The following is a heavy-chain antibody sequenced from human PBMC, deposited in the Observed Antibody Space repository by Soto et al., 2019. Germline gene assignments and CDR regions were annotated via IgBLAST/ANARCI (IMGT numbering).Heavy chain of an antibody. CDR2: IRSKANSYAT. J-gene: IGHJ4*02. CDR1: GFTFRGSA. V-gene: IGHV3-73*01. CDR3: TIQAGHLDY. D-gene: IGHD6-13*01. Sequence: AGGSLRLSCAAPGFTFRGSAIHWVPQASGKGLEWVGRIRSKANSYATAYAASVKGRFTISRDDSKNTAYLQMNSLKTEDTAVYYCTIQAGHLDYWGQGTLVTVSS.